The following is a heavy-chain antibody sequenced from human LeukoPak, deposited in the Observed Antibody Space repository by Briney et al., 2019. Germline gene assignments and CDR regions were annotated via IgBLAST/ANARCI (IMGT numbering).Heavy chain of an antibody. D-gene: IGHD3-22*01. Sequence: PSETLSLNCTVSGGSISSGSYYWSWIRQPAGKGLEWIGRIYTSGSTNYNPSLKSRVTISVDTSKNQFSLKLSSVTAADTAVYYCARDVPVRVRDYYDSSGYYFPIDPWGQGTLVTVSS. V-gene: IGHV4-61*02. CDR3: ARDVPVRVRDYYDSSGYYFPIDP. CDR2: IYTSGST. J-gene: IGHJ5*02. CDR1: GGSISSGSYY.